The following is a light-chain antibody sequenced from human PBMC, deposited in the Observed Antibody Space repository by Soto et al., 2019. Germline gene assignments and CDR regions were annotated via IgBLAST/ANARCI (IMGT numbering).Light chain of an antibody. CDR3: QQYNKWPPS. Sequence: EIILTQSPATLSVSTGERETLSCRASQSISTNLAWYQQTPGQAPRLLIFDASTRATGIPARFSGSESGTEFTLTFIFLQSEDFAVYYCQQYNKWPPSFGPGTKVDIK. J-gene: IGKJ3*01. V-gene: IGKV3-15*01. CDR1: QSISTN. CDR2: DAS.